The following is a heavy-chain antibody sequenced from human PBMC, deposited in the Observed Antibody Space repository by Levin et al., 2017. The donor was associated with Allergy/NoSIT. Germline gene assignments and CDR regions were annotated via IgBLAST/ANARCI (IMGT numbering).Heavy chain of an antibody. V-gene: IGHV3-21*01. CDR3: AREDYDSSDYYERHDAFNI. J-gene: IGHJ3*02. CDR1: GFTFSSYN. D-gene: IGHD3-22*01. Sequence: GESLKISCAASGFTFSSYNMNWVRQAPGKGLEWVSSISSSSSYIYYADSVKGRFTISRDNAKNSLYLQMNSLRAEDTAVYYCAREDYDSSDYYERHDAFNIWGQGTMVTVSS. CDR2: ISSSSSYI.